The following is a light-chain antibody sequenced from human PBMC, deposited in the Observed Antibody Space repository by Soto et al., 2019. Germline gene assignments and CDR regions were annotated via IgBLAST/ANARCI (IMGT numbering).Light chain of an antibody. CDR2: GAS. V-gene: IGKV3-15*01. CDR3: QQYNSYAWT. J-gene: IGKJ1*01. CDR1: QSVGSN. Sequence: EIVMTQSPATLSVSPGERATLSCRASQSVGSNLVWYQQKPGQAPRLLIYGASTRATGIPDRFSGSGSGTEFTLTISSLQSEDFAVYSCQQYNSYAWTFGQGTKVEIK.